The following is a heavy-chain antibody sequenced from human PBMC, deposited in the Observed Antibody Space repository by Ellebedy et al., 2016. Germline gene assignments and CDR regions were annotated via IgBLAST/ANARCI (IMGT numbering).Heavy chain of an antibody. D-gene: IGHD3-10*01. J-gene: IGHJ6*02. CDR2: VYHSGST. V-gene: IGHV4-38-2*02. CDR3: AGSWEWFEAYYYGMDV. Sequence: SETLSLTXTVSAYSISSGNYWAWIRQPPGKGLEWIGTVYHSGSTFYNPSLKSRVTISVDRSKNQFSLMLSSVTAADTAVYYCAGSWEWFEAYYYGMDVWGQGTTVTVSS. CDR1: AYSISSGNY.